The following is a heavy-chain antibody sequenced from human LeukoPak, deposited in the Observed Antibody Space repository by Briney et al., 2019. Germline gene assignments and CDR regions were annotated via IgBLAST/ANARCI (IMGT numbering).Heavy chain of an antibody. CDR1: GFTFNSYS. CDR3: AREGYWSTSNYYFDF. J-gene: IGHJ4*02. D-gene: IGHD2-2*01. V-gene: IGHV3-48*01. CDR2: ISNSGSTM. Sequence: SGGSLRLSCAVSGFTFNSYSMNWVRQAPGKGLEWVSYISNSGSTMYYADSVKGRFTISRDNSKNSLYLQMSSLRAEDTAVYYCAREGYWSTSNYYFDFWGQGTLVTVSS.